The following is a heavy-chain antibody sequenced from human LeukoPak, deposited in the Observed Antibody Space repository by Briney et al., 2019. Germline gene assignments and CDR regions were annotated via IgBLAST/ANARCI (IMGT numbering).Heavy chain of an antibody. V-gene: IGHV3-21*01. D-gene: IGHD3-22*01. CDR1: GFTFSSYS. J-gene: IGHJ4*02. Sequence: GGSLRLSCAASGFTFSSYSMNWVRQAPGKGLEWVSSISSSSSYIYYADSVKGRFTISRDNAKNSLYLQMNSLRAEDTAVYYCARDRGEYYYDSSGQFDYWGQGTLVTVSS. CDR2: ISSSSSYI. CDR3: ARDRGEYYYDSSGQFDY.